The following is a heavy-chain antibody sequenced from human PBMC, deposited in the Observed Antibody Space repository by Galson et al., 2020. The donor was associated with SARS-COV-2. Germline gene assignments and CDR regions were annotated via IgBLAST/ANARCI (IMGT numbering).Heavy chain of an antibody. CDR1: GGSFSGHY. CDR3: ARASRPPVVSVFIGGPNNFDY. D-gene: IGHD2-15*01. Sequence: SQASETLSLTCAVYGGSFSGHYWNWIRQSPGKGLQWIGEINHSGSTNYISSLKSRVTMSVDRSKNQFSLRLRSVTAADTGVYYCARASRPPVVSVFIGGPNNFDYWSQGTQVTVSS. V-gene: IGHV4-34*01. J-gene: IGHJ4*02. CDR2: INHSGST.